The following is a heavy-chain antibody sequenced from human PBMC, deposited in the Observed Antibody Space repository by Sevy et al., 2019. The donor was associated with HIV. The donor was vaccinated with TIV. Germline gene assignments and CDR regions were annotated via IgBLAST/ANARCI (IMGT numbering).Heavy chain of an antibody. J-gene: IGHJ6*02. D-gene: IGHD3-16*02. V-gene: IGHV3-53*01. CDR1: GFNVNDNY. CDR2: IHADGSS. CDR3: AGVRRCCGNECYLYYYYGMDV. Sequence: GGSLRLSCAASGFNVNDNYMTWVRQAPGKGLEWVSIIHADGSSYYGDSVKGRFTMYREDSKNIVNLQMNSLRADDTAAYYGAGVRRCCGNECYLYYYYGMDVWGQGTAVTVSS.